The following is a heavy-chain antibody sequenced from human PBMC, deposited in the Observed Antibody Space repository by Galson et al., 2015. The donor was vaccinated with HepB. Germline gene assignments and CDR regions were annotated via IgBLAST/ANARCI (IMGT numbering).Heavy chain of an antibody. CDR1: GFTFSSYS. CDR3: ARDQVRGVIENDAFDI. D-gene: IGHD3-10*01. V-gene: IGHV3-21*01. CDR2: ISSSSSYI. J-gene: IGHJ3*02. Sequence: SLRLSCAASGFTFSSYSMNWVRQAPGKGLEWVSSISSSSSYIYYADSVKGRFTISRDNAKNSLYLQMNSLRAEDTAVYYCARDQVRGVIENDAFDIWGQGTMVTVSS.